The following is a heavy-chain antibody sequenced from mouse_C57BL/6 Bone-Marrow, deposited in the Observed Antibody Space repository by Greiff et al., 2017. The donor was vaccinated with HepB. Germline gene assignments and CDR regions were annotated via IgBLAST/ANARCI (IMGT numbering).Heavy chain of an antibody. CDR1: GYSITSGYY. CDR3: ARVVRRAMDY. V-gene: IGHV3-6*01. CDR2: ISYDGSN. Sequence: ESGPGLVKPSQSLSLTCSVTGYSITSGYYWNWIRQFPGNKLEWMGYISYDGSNNYNPSLKNRISITRDTSKNQFFLKLNSVTTEDTATYDCARVVRRAMDYWGQGTSVTVSS. D-gene: IGHD2-14*01. J-gene: IGHJ4*01.